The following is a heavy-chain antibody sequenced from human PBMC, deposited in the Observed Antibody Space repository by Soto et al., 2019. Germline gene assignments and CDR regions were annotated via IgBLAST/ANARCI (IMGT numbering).Heavy chain of an antibody. J-gene: IGHJ6*02. D-gene: IGHD3-3*01. Sequence: PGGSLRLSCAASGFTFSSYSMNWVRQAPGKGLEWVSSISSSSSYIYYADSVKGRFTISRDNAKNSLYLQMNSLRAEDTAVYYCARDRSPIYYDFWSGYYSFEDYYGMDVWGQGTTVTV. CDR2: ISSSSSYI. V-gene: IGHV3-21*01. CDR3: ARDRSPIYYDFWSGYYSFEDYYGMDV. CDR1: GFTFSSYS.